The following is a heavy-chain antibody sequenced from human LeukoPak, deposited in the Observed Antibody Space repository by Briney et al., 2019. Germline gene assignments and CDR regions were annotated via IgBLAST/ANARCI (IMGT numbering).Heavy chain of an antibody. CDR3: AKVQTSGLWFGELPYFDY. V-gene: IGHV3-23*01. J-gene: IGHJ4*02. D-gene: IGHD3-10*01. CDR1: DFTFSSYA. Sequence: PGGSLRLSCAASDFTFSSYAMSWVRQAPGKGLEWVSAISGSGGRTDYADSVKGRFTISRDNSKNTLYLQMNSLRAEDTAVYYCAKVQTSGLWFGELPYFDYWGQGTLVTVSS. CDR2: ISGSGGRT.